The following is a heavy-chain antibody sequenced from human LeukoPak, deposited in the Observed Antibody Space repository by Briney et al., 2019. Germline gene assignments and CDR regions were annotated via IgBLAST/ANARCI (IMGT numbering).Heavy chain of an antibody. V-gene: IGHV4-61*02. CDR2: IYTSGST. Sequence: SETLSLTCTVSGGSISSGSYYWSWIRQPAGKGLEWIGRIYTSGSTNYNPSLKSRVTVSVDTSKNLFSLKLSSVTAADTAVYYCARFPGSAEYRHYYYMDVWGKGTTVTVSS. J-gene: IGHJ6*03. CDR3: ARFPGSAEYRHYYYMDV. CDR1: GGSISSGSYY. D-gene: IGHD2-15*01.